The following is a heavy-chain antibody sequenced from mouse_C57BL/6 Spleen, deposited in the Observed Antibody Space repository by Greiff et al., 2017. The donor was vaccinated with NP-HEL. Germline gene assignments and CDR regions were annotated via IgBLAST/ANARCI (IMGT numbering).Heavy chain of an antibody. J-gene: IGHJ2*01. CDR1: GFTFSDYG. V-gene: IGHV5-17*01. CDR3: ARRAQATPYYFDY. Sequence: EVMLVESGGGLVKPGGSLKLSCAASGFTFSDYGMHWVRQAPEKGLEWVAYISSGSSTIYYADTVKGRFTISRDNAKNTLFLQMTSLRSEDTAMYYCARRAQATPYYFDYWGQGTTLTVSS. CDR2: ISSGSSTI. D-gene: IGHD3-2*02.